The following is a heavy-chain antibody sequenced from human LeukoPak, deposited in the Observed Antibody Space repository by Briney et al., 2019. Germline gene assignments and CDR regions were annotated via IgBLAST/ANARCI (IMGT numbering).Heavy chain of an antibody. CDR2: INHSGST. D-gene: IGHD6-19*01. CDR1: GGSFSGYY. V-gene: IGHV4-34*01. Sequence: SETLSLTCAVYGGSFSGYYWSWIRQPPGKGLEWIGEINHSGSTNYNPSLKSRVTISVDTSKNQFSLKLRSVTAADTAVYYWAGRGDRIAVEVEWGQGTLVTVSS. J-gene: IGHJ4*02. CDR3: AGRGDRIAVEVE.